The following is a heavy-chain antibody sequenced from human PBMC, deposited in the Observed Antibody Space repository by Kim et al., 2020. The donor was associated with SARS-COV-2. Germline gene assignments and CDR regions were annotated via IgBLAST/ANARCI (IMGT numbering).Heavy chain of an antibody. D-gene: IGHD3-10*01. J-gene: IGHJ6*02. CDR3: ARGPPLAMVRGVINV. CDR1: GYTFTSYY. Sequence: ASVKVSCKASGYTFTSYYMHWVRQAPGQGLKWMGIINPSGGSTSYAQKFQGRVTMTRDTSTSTVYIELSSLRSEDTAVYYCARGPPLAMVRGVINVWGQGTTVTVSS. CDR2: INPSGGST. V-gene: IGHV1-46*01.